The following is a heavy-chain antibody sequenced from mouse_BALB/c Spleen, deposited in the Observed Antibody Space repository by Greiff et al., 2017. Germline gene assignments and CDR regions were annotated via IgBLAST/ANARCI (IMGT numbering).Heavy chain of an antibody. J-gene: IGHJ2*01. D-gene: IGHD1-1*01. CDR1: GFTFSSYT. CDR2: ISNGGGST. CDR3: ARKGTTVVPFDY. Sequence: EVKLVESGGGLVQPGGSLKLSCAASGFTFSSYTMSWVRQTPEKRLEWVAYISNGGGSTYYPDTVKGRFTISRDNAKNTLYLQMSSLKSEDTAMYYCARKGTTVVPFDYWGQGTTRTVSS. V-gene: IGHV5-12-2*01.